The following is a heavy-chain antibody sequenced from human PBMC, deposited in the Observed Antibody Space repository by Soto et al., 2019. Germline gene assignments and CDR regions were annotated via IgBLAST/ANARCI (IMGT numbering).Heavy chain of an antibody. Sequence: PGESLKISFKGSGYSFTSYLICWVRQMPGKGLEWMGIIYPGDSDTRYSPSFQGQVTISADKSISTAYLQWSSLKASDTAMYYCAIHRGSSVVVVAATRGDDAFDIWGQWTMVTVSS. CDR3: AIHRGSSVVVVAATRGDDAFDI. CDR1: GYSFTSYL. J-gene: IGHJ3*02. D-gene: IGHD2-15*01. CDR2: IYPGDSDT. V-gene: IGHV5-51*01.